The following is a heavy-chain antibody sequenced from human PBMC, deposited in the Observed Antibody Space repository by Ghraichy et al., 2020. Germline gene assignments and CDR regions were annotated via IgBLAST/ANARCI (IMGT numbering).Heavy chain of an antibody. V-gene: IGHV3-64D*06. D-gene: IGHD6-13*01. J-gene: IGHJ4*02. CDR1: GFAFSIYA. CDR3: VKRGVAAAGGYLDS. Sequence: GGSLRLSCSASGFAFSIYAMHWVRQAPGGGLQYISGINRSGDTTYYADSVKGRFTISRENSQNTLFLQMSSLRRDDTAVYYCVKRGVAAAGGYLDSWGQGTLVTVSS. CDR2: INRSGDTT.